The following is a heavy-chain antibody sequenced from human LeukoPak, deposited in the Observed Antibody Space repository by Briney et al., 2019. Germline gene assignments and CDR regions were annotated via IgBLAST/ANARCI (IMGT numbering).Heavy chain of an antibody. J-gene: IGHJ3*02. V-gene: IGHV3-23*01. Sequence: GGSLRLSCAASGFTFSSYGMSWVRQAPGKGLEWVSAISGSGGSTYYADSVKGRFTISRDNSKNTLYLQMNSLRAEDTAVYYCAKVEVGGINAFDIWGQGTMVTVSS. CDR2: ISGSGGST. D-gene: IGHD3-16*01. CDR3: AKVEVGGINAFDI. CDR1: GFTFSSYG.